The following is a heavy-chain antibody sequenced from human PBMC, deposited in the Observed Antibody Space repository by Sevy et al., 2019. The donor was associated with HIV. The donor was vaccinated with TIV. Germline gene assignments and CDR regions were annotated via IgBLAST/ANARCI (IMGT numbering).Heavy chain of an antibody. V-gene: IGHV3-23*01. CDR3: AKGPTQYCRLGWFDP. CDR1: GFTFSSYA. D-gene: IGHD2-15*01. Sequence: GGSLRLSCAASGFTFSSYAMSWVRQAPGKGLEWVSAISGSGGSTYYADSVKGRFTMSRDNSKNTLYLQMNSLRAEDTAVSYCAKGPTQYCRLGWFDPWGQGTLVTVSS. J-gene: IGHJ5*02. CDR2: ISGSGGST.